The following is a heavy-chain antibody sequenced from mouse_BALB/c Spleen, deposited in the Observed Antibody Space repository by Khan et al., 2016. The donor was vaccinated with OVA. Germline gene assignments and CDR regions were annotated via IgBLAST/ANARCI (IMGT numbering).Heavy chain of an antibody. V-gene: IGHV1-77*01. CDR2: INPGSDHT. CDR1: GYTFTDYV. J-gene: IGHJ2*01. D-gene: IGHD1-1*02. Sequence: QVQLMQSGPELVKPGASVKISCKASGYTFTDYVINWVKQRTGQGLEWIGQINPGSDHTYYNEEFKGRVTLTADKSSKTAYMQLSSLTSEDTAVYYCARAGYAAMVHWGQGTTVTVSS. CDR3: ARAGYAAMVH.